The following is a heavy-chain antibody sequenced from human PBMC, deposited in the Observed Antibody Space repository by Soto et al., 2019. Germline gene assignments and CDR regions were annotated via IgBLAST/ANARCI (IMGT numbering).Heavy chain of an antibody. CDR2: ISSSSSTI. V-gene: IGHV3-48*02. CDR1: GFTFSSYS. J-gene: IGHJ6*04. Sequence: GSLRLSCAASGFTFSSYSMNWVRQVPGKGLEWVSYISSSSSTIYYADSVKGRFTISRDNAKNSLYLQMNSLRDEDTAVYYCASMYYYDSSGYYPGGYYGTEVWGKGTKVTVSS. CDR3: ASMYYYDSSGYYPGGYYGTEV. D-gene: IGHD3-22*01.